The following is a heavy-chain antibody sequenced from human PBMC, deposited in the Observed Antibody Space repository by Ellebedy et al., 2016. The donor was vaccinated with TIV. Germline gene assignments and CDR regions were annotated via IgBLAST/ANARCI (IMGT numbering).Heavy chain of an antibody. CDR1: GIIVSDYF. J-gene: IGHJ4*02. CDR3: AKARYFDWDEIDY. Sequence: GESLKISCEASGIIVSDYFMNWVRQAPGKGLEWVSYISSSGSNRKFADSVKGRFTISRDNAKNALYLEMNSLRAGDTAVYYCAKARYFDWDEIDYWGQGTLVTVSS. CDR2: ISSSGSNR. D-gene: IGHD3-9*01. V-gene: IGHV3-11*05.